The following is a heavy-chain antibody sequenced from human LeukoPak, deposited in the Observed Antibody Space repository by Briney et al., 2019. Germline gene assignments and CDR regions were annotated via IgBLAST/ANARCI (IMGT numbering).Heavy chain of an antibody. CDR2: IIPIFNTT. CDR1: GGRFTSLE. Sequence: SVKVSCKASGGRFTSLEITWIRQAPGQGLEYMGGIIPIFNTTTYGQKFQGRVTITADESTSTAYMELSSLRSEDTAVYYCARNSDFWSGYYSAWGQGTLVTVSS. J-gene: IGHJ5*02. V-gene: IGHV1-69*13. CDR3: ARNSDFWSGYYSA. D-gene: IGHD3-3*01.